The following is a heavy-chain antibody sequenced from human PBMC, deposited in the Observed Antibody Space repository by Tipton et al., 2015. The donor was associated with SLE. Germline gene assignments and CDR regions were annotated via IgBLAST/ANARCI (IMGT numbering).Heavy chain of an antibody. D-gene: IGHD1-1*01. CDR3: AREDGRTGTTFGY. Sequence: TLSLTCTVSGGAISSGGSYWSWIRQHPGKGLEWIGYIYYSGSTDYNPSLKSRGTISVDTSKNQFSLKLSSVTAADTAVYYCAREDGRTGTTFGYWGQGTLVTVSS. J-gene: IGHJ4*02. V-gene: IGHV4-31*03. CDR2: IYYSGST. CDR1: GGAISSGGSY.